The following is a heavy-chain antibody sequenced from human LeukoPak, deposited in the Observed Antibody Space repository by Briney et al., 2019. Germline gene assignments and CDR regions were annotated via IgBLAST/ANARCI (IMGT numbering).Heavy chain of an antibody. D-gene: IGHD3-3*02. CDR1: GSTLSGYA. CDR3: ARGKLGYYYYHMDA. CDR2: IIPIYGTP. Sequence: ASVKVSCKASGSTLSGYAISWVRQAPGQGLEWMGGIIPIYGTPHSAQKFQGRVTITTDESTSTAFMDLSSLRSEDTAVYYCARGKLGYYYYHMDAWGKGTTVTVSS. J-gene: IGHJ6*03. V-gene: IGHV1-69*05.